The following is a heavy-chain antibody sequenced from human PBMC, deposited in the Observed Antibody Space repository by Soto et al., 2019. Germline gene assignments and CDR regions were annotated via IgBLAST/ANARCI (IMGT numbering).Heavy chain of an antibody. D-gene: IGHD3-3*01. Sequence: TGGSLRLSCAASGFTFSSYARSWVRQAPGKGLEWVSAISGSGGSTYYADSVKGRFTISRDNSKNTLYLQMNSLRAEDTAVYYCAKGTRYYDFWSGYYPDVWGQGTTVTVSS. CDR2: ISGSGGST. V-gene: IGHV3-23*01. J-gene: IGHJ6*02. CDR1: GFTFSSYA. CDR3: AKGTRYYDFWSGYYPDV.